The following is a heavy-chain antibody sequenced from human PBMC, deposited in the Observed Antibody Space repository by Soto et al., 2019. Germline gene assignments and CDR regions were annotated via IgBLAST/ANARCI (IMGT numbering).Heavy chain of an antibody. V-gene: IGHV4-39*01. CDR3: ASRPDEYCISTSCYIDV. CDR1: GGFIISGSYY. Sequence: SETLCLTCTVSGGFIISGSYYWGWIRQPPGKGLEWIGSIYYSGSTYYNPSLKSRVTISVDTSKNQFSLKLSSVTAADTAVYYCASRPDEYCISTSCYIDVWGQGTTVT. D-gene: IGHD2-2*01. J-gene: IGHJ6*02. CDR2: IYYSGST.